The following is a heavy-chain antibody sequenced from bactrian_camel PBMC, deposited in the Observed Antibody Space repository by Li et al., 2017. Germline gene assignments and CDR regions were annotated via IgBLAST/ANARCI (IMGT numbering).Heavy chain of an antibody. J-gene: IGHJ4*01. CDR1: GSTVRRSC. CDR3: VTFGDYGYDIGH. Sequence: HVQLVESGGGSVQAGGSLTLSCKVSGSTVRRSCMGWVRQPPGKGLEWVASIWRAGRGTYYDDSVKGRFIISRDDVKKVLYLQMNSLKSEDTARYYCVTFGDYGYDIGHWGQGTQVTVS. D-gene: IGHD4*01. V-gene: IGHV3S6*01. CDR2: IWRAGRGT.